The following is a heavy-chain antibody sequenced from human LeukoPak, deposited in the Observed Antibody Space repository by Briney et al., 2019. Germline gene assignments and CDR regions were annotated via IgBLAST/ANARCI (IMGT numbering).Heavy chain of an antibody. CDR2: IYYSGST. CDR1: GGSISSYY. J-gene: IGHJ3*02. D-gene: IGHD3-22*01. V-gene: IGHV4-59*01. CDR3: ARDSHYDSSGYYDAFDI. Sequence: SETLPLTCTVSGGSISSYYWSWIRQPPGKGLEWIGYIYYSGSTNYNPSLKSRVTISVDTSKNQFSLKLSSVTAADTAVYYCARDSHYDSSGYYDAFDIWGQGTMVTVSS.